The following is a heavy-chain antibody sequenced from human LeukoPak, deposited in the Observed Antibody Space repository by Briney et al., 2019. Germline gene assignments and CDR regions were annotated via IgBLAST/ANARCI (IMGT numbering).Heavy chain of an antibody. CDR3: ARGVDFREAYFDY. Sequence: ASVKVSCKASGYTFTSYDINWVRQATGQGLEWMGIINPSGGSTSYAQKFQGRVTMTRDTSTSTVYMELSSLRSEDTAVYYCARGVDFREAYFDYWGQGTLVTVSS. J-gene: IGHJ4*02. V-gene: IGHV1-46*01. CDR1: GYTFTSYD. CDR2: INPSGGST. D-gene: IGHD3/OR15-3a*01.